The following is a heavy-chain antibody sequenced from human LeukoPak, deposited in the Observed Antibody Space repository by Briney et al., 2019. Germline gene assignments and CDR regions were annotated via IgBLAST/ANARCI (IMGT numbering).Heavy chain of an antibody. CDR1: GYAFISYD. D-gene: IGHD2-2*01. V-gene: IGHV1-8*01. CDR3: ARGGDCSSTSCYPYNWFDP. Sequence: ASVKVSCKASGYAFISYDINWVRQATGQGLEWVGYMNPNSGNTGYAQKFQGRVTMTRDTSTSTVYMELSSLRSEDTAVYYCARGGDCSSTSCYPYNWFDPWGQGTLVTVSS. J-gene: IGHJ5*02. CDR2: MNPNSGNT.